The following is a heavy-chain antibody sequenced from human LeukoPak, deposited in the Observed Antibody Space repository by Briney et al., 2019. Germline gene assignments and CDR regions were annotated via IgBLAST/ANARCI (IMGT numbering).Heavy chain of an antibody. Sequence: AGGSLRLSCAASGFTFSSYWMSWVRQAPGKGLEWVANIKQDGTEKYYVDSVKGRFTISRDNAKNSLSLQMNNLRAEDTAVYYCARPLMYYYGSETYFWFDPWGQGTLVTVSS. J-gene: IGHJ5*02. D-gene: IGHD3-10*01. CDR3: ARPLMYYYGSETYFWFDP. V-gene: IGHV3-7*01. CDR1: GFTFSSYW. CDR2: IKQDGTEK.